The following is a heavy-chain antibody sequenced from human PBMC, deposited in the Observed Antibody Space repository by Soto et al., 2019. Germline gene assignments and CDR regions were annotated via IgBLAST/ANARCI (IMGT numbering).Heavy chain of an antibody. V-gene: IGHV1-69*12. J-gene: IGHJ6*02. CDR1: GGTFRTYA. D-gene: IGHD6-19*01. CDR3: AKGAVAGTPTSYYYYGMDV. CDR2: IIPIFGTV. Sequence: QVQLLQSGAEVKKPGSSVRVSCEASGGTFRTYAISWVRQAPGQGLEWMGEIIPIFGTVNYAQKFQGRVTITADESTTIVYMDLRSLRSEDTAVYYCAKGAVAGTPTSYYYYGMDVWGQGTTVTVSS.